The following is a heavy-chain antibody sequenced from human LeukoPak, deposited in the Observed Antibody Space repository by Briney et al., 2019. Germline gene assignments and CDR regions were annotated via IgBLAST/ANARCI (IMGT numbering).Heavy chain of an antibody. J-gene: IGHJ4*02. Sequence: GGSLRLSCAASGFTFRDYAMSWVRQAPGKGLEWVSEISGSGGTTHYADSVKGRFTISRDNSKNTIYLQMNSLRAEDTAVYYCATDYYDRSGDYTVDYWGQGTLVTVSS. V-gene: IGHV3-23*01. D-gene: IGHD3-22*01. CDR3: ATDYYDRSGDYTVDY. CDR1: GFTFRDYA. CDR2: ISGSGGTT.